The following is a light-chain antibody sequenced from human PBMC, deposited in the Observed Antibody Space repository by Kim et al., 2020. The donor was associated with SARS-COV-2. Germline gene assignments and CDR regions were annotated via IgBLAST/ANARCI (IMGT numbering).Light chain of an antibody. CDR3: QQYNGAPLP. J-gene: IGKJ4*01. Sequence: ASVGDRVPITCRASQGISNYLAWYQPKPGKVPKLLIYAASTLQSGVPSRFSGSGSGTDFTLTISTLQPEDAATYYCQQYNGAPLPFGGGTKVDI. CDR2: AAS. CDR1: QGISNY. V-gene: IGKV1-27*01.